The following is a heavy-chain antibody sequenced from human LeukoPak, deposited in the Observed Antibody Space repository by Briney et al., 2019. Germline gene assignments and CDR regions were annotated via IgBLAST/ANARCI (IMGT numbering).Heavy chain of an antibody. Sequence: SETLSLTCAVYGGSFSDYYWGWIRQPPGKGLEWIGSIYYSGSTYYNPSLKSRVTISVDTSKNQFSLKLSSVTAADTGVYYCASSTIFGVVIPDYWGQGTLVTVSS. J-gene: IGHJ4*02. D-gene: IGHD3-3*01. CDR3: ASSTIFGVVIPDY. CDR2: IYYSGST. V-gene: IGHV4-39*01. CDR1: GGSFSDYY.